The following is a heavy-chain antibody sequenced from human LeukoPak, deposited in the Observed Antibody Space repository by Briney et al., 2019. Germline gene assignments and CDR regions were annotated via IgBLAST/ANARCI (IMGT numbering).Heavy chain of an antibody. Sequence: PGGSLRLSCAASGFTFSSYAMSWVRRAPGKGLEWVSAISGSGGSTYYADSVKGRFTISRDNSKNTLYLQMNSLRAEDTAVYYCAKALSSSWYGVYYYYGMDVWGKGTTVTVSS. CDR1: GFTFSSYA. CDR3: AKALSSSWYGVYYYYGMDV. D-gene: IGHD6-13*01. V-gene: IGHV3-23*01. CDR2: ISGSGGST. J-gene: IGHJ6*04.